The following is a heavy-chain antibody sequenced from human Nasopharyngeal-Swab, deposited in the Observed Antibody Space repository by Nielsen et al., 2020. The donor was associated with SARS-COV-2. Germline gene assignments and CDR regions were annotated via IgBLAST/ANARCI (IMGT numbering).Heavy chain of an antibody. V-gene: IGHV5-10-1*01. CDR2: IDPSDSYT. CDR3: ARQFRGYYDSSGPLSWFDP. Sequence: VRQMPGNGLEWMGRIDPSDSYTNHSPSFQGHVTISADKSISTAYLQWSSLKASDTAMYYCARQFRGYYDSSGPLSWFDPWGQGTLVTVSS. J-gene: IGHJ5*02. D-gene: IGHD3-22*01.